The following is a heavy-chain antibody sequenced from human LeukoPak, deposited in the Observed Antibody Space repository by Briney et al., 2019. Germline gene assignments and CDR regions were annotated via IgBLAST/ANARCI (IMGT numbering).Heavy chain of an antibody. V-gene: IGHV4-34*01. CDR1: GGSFSGYY. J-gene: IGHJ4*02. CDR2: INHSGST. Sequence: PSETLSLTCAVYGGSFSGYYWSWIRQPPGKGLEWIGEINHSGSTNYNPSLKSRVTISVDTSKNQFSLKLSSVTAADTAVYYCARVRYGSSNYFDYWGQGTLVTVSS. CDR3: ARVRYGSSNYFDY. D-gene: IGHD3-10*01.